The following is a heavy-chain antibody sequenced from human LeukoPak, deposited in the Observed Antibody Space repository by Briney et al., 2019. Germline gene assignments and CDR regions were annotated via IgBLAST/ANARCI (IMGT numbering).Heavy chain of an antibody. Sequence: SETLSLACTVSGGSISSYYWSWIRQPAGKGLEWIGRIYTSGSTNYNPSLKSRVTISVDTSKNQFSLKLSSVTAADTAVYYCARKRVEQLLFRTLGSPFDPWGQGTLVTVSS. J-gene: IGHJ5*02. V-gene: IGHV4-4*07. CDR1: GGSISSYY. CDR2: IYTSGST. D-gene: IGHD3-10*01. CDR3: ARKRVEQLLFRTLGSPFDP.